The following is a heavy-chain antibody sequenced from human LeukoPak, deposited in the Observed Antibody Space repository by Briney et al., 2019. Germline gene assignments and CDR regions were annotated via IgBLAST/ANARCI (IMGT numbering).Heavy chain of an antibody. CDR2: IYSGGNT. V-gene: IGHV3-66*01. Sequence: GGSLRLSCAASGFTVSSNFMSWVRQAPGKGLEWVSVIYSGGNTYYADYVKGRFTISRDNSKNTLYLQMNRLRAEDTAVYHCARDRLPPLGAFDIWGQGTMVTVSS. D-gene: IGHD3-16*01. CDR1: GFTVSSNF. CDR3: ARDRLPPLGAFDI. J-gene: IGHJ3*02.